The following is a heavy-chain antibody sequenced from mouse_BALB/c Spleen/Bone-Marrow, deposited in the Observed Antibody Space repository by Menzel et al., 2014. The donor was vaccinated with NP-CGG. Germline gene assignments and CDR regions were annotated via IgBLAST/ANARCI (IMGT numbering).Heavy chain of an antibody. Sequence: VQLKQSGAELVKPGASVKLSCTASGFNIKDSYMHWVKQRHEQGLEWIGRIDPANGNTKYDPKFQGKATITADTSSTTAYLQRSSLASEDTAVYYCASYVYGYYFDYWGQGTTLTVSS. CDR3: ASYVYGYYFDY. CDR2: IDPANGNT. D-gene: IGHD1-1*01. V-gene: IGHV14-3*02. J-gene: IGHJ2*01. CDR1: GFNIKDSY.